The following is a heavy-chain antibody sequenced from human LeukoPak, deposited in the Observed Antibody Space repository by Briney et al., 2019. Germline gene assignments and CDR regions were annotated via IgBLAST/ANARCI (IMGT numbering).Heavy chain of an antibody. CDR1: GGSISSYY. J-gene: IGHJ5*02. Sequence: PSETLSLTCTVSGGSISSYYWSWIRQPPGKGLEWIGCIYYSGSTNYNPSLKSRVTISVDTSKTQFSLKLSSVTAADTAVYYCARVLGDGYNYDHWGQGALVTVSS. V-gene: IGHV4-59*01. D-gene: IGHD5-24*01. CDR2: IYYSGST. CDR3: ARVLGDGYNYDH.